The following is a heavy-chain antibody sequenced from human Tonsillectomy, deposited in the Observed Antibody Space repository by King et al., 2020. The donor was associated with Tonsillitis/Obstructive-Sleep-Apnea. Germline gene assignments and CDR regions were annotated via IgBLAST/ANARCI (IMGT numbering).Heavy chain of an antibody. Sequence: VQLVESGGGLVKPGGSLRLSCAASGFTFSTYTMSWVRQAPGKGLEWVSSISSSSSHIYHADSVKGRFTISRENAKNSLYLQMNSLRAEDTAVYYCARSPHNGDYDNWGQGTLVTVCS. CDR1: GFTFSTYT. J-gene: IGHJ4*02. CDR2: ISSSSSHI. CDR3: ARSPHNGDYDN. V-gene: IGHV3-21*01. D-gene: IGHD4-17*01.